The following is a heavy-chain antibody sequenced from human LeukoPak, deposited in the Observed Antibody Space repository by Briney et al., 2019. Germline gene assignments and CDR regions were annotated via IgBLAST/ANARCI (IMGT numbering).Heavy chain of an antibody. CDR1: GFTLSNYG. J-gene: IGHJ4*02. V-gene: IGHV3-48*01. CDR2: ISSRSSAI. CDR3: ARGGAARPDY. Sequence: GGSLRLSCAASGFTLSNYGMNWVRQAPGKGLEWVSYISSRSSAINYADSVKGRFTISRDNGKNSLYLQMNSLRVEDTAVYYCARGGAARPDYWGQGTLVSVSS. D-gene: IGHD6-6*01.